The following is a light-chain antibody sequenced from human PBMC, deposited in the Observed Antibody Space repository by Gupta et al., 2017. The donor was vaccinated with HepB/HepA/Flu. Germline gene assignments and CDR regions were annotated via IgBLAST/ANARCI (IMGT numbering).Light chain of an antibody. CDR2: DNN. Sequence: QSGLTQPPSVSGAPGQRVTISCTGSSSNIGAHYDVHWYQQLPKTAPKLLIYDNNRRPSGVPDRFPGSTSGTSASLAITGLQTEDAPDYYCQSFDTSLSSVVFGGGTKLTVL. CDR3: QSFDTSLSSVV. J-gene: IGLJ2*01. V-gene: IGLV1-40*01. CDR1: SSNIGAHYD.